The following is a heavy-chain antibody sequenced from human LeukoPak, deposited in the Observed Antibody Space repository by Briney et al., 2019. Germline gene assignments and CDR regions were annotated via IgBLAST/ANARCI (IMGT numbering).Heavy chain of an antibody. V-gene: IGHV4-34*01. D-gene: IGHD1-26*01. CDR3: ARRGGSYYASLDY. J-gene: IGHJ4*02. Sequence: PSETLSLTCAVYGGSFSGYYWSWIRQPPGKGLEWIGEINHSGSTNYNPSLKSRVTISVDTSKNQFSLKLSSVTAADTAVYYCARRGGSYYASLDYWGQGTLVTVSS. CDR1: GGSFSGYY. CDR2: INHSGST.